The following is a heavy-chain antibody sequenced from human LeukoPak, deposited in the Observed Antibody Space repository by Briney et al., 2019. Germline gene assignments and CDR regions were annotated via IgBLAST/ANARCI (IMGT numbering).Heavy chain of an antibody. CDR2: IYYRGTT. J-gene: IGHJ4*02. Sequence: SETLSLTCTVSGGSISSSSYYWGWIRQPPGKGLEWIGSIYYRGTTYYNPSLKSRVTISVDTTKNQFSLMLNSVTAADTAVYYCAGRRSGYSYDYWGQGTLVTVSS. V-gene: IGHV4-39*01. CDR1: GGSISSSSYY. D-gene: IGHD5-18*01. CDR3: AGRRSGYSYDY.